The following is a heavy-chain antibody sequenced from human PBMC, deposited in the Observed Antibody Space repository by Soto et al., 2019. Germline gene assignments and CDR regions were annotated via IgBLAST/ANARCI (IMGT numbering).Heavy chain of an antibody. CDR1: GFTFSSYE. Sequence: GGSLRLSCPASGFTFSSYEMNWVRQAPGKGLDLVSYIISSGSTIYYSDCVKGRFTFSRDHDKKSLYLQMNSLXAEDTAFYYCERRRPGTRVDSWGQGNLVTVSS. V-gene: IGHV3-48*03. D-gene: IGHD3-3*01. J-gene: IGHJ4*02. CDR2: IISSGSTI. CDR3: ERRRPGTRVDS.